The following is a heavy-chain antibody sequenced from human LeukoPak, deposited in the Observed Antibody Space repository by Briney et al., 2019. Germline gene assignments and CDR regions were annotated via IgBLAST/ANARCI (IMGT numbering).Heavy chain of an antibody. J-gene: IGHJ6*02. CDR2: IYYSGST. CDR1: GGSISSYY. V-gene: IGHV4-59*01. Sequence: PSETLSLTCTVSGGSISSYYWSWIRQPPGKGLEWIGYIYYSGSTNYNPSLKSRVTISVDTSKNQFSLKLSSVTAADTAVYYCARDKHGYSGYDFSVYYYYGMDVWGQGTTVTVSS. D-gene: IGHD5-12*01. CDR3: ARDKHGYSGYDFSVYYYYGMDV.